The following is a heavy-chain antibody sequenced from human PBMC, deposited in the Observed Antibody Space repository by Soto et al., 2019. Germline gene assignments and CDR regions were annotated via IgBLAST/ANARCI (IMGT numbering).Heavy chain of an antibody. J-gene: IGHJ4*02. CDR3: ATKFRSYFDH. V-gene: IGHV3-23*01. CDR2: VGDVGFRT. Sequence: GGSLRLSCVASGFTFSTFAMTWVRHTPGKGLEWVATVGDVGFRTNVADSVKGRFIISRDNSKDTLSLEMSSLRVEDTGIYYCATKFRSYFDHWGQGVRVTVSS. CDR1: GFTFSTFA.